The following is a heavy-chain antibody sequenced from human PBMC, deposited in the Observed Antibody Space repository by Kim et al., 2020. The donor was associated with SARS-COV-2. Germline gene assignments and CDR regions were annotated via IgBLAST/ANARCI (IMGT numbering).Heavy chain of an antibody. CDR3: AREGPFVVGATYGAFDI. Sequence: GGSLRLSCAASGFTFSSYEMNWVRQAPGKGLEWVSYISSSGSTIYYADSVKGRFTISRDNAKNSLYLQMNSLRAEDTAVYYCAREGPFVVGATYGAFDIWGQGTMVTVSS. CDR2: ISSSGSTI. J-gene: IGHJ3*02. D-gene: IGHD1-26*01. CDR1: GFTFSSYE. V-gene: IGHV3-48*03.